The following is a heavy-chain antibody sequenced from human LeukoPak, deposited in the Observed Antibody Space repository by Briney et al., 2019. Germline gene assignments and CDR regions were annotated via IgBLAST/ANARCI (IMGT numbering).Heavy chain of an antibody. D-gene: IGHD3-3*01. CDR1: GFSFFAYT. J-gene: IGHJ4*02. CDR3: ARAWSGDLDY. V-gene: IGHV3-30*01. CDR2: ISSDESNT. Sequence: GGSLRLSCEGSGFSFFAYTLHRVRQTPDRGLESVGFISSDESNTFYSESVKGRFTISRDDSRNTFYLHMTGLRPEDTAVYYCARAWSGDLDYWGQGTAVIVSS.